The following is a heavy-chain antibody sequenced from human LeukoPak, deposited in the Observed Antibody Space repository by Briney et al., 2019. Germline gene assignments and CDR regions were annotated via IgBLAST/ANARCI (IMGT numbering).Heavy chain of an antibody. CDR3: ARSRIQLHGAVDY. CDR2: ISYDGSNK. Sequence: GGSLRLSCAASGFTFSSYAMHWVRQAPGKGLEWVAVISYDGSNKYYADSVKGRFTISRDNSKNTLYLQMNSLRAEDTAVYYCARSRIQLHGAVDYWGQGTLVTVSS. D-gene: IGHD5-18*01. CDR1: GFTFSSYA. V-gene: IGHV3-30-3*01. J-gene: IGHJ4*02.